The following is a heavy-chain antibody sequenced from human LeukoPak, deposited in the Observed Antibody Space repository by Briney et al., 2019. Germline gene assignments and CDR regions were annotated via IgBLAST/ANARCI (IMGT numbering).Heavy chain of an antibody. CDR2: IYYSGRT. V-gene: IGHV4-59*01. CDR1: GGSISSYY. CDR3: ARLRDYYYNYMDV. J-gene: IGHJ6*03. Sequence: SETLSLTCSVSGGSISSYYWSWIRQPPGKGLEWIGYIYYSGRTSYSPSLKSRVTISVDTSKNQFSLRLSSVTAADTAVYYCARLRDYYYNYMDVWGKGTTVTISS.